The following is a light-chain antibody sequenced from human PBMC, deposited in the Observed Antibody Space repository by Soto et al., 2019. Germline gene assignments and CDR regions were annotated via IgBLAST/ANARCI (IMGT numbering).Light chain of an antibody. CDR1: QSVSSSY. CDR2: GAS. CDR3: QQYNKWPWT. J-gene: IGKJ1*01. Sequence: VLKKSPGTLSLSTGERATLSCRASQSVSSSYLAWYQQKPGQAPRLLISGASTGATGVPATFSGSGSGTEFTLTINSLQSEDFAIYYCQQYNKWPWTFGQGTKVDI. V-gene: IGKV3-15*01.